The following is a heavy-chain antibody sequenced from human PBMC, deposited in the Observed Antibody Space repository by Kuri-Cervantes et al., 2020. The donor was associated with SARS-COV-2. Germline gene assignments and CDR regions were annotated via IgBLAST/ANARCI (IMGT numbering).Heavy chain of an antibody. J-gene: IGHJ3*02. V-gene: IGHV5-51*01. CDR2: IYPGDSDT. Sequence: KVSCKGSGYSFTSYWIGWVRQMPGKGLEWMGIIYPGDSDTRYSPSFQGQVTTSADKSISTAYLQWSSLKASDTAMYYCARPLYYYDSSGYPGSVVAFDIWGQGTMVTVSS. D-gene: IGHD3-22*01. CDR3: ARPLYYYDSSGYPGSVVAFDI. CDR1: GYSFTSYW.